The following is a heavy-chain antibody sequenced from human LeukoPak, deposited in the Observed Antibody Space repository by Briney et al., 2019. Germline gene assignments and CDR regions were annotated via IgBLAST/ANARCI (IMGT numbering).Heavy chain of an antibody. Sequence: GGSLRLSCGASGFTFSSYWMSWVRQAPGKGLEWVANIKQDGSEKYYVDSVKGRFTISRDNAKNSLYLQMNSLRAEDTAVYYCARNSGTNPCGQGTLVTVSS. CDR1: GFTFSSYW. CDR2: IKQDGSEK. V-gene: IGHV3-7*01. CDR3: ARNSGTNP. J-gene: IGHJ5*02. D-gene: IGHD1-26*01.